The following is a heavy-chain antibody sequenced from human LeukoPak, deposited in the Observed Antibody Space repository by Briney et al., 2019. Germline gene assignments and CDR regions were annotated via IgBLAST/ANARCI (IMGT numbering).Heavy chain of an antibody. Sequence: GGSLRLSCAASGFTFSTYVMSWVRQAPGKGLEWVSGISGSGDNTYYADSVKGRFTISRDNSKNTLYLQMNSLRAEDTAVYYCAKGSGSDTDFDYWGQGTLVSVSS. CDR3: AKGSGSDTDFDY. D-gene: IGHD5-12*01. CDR2: ISGSGDNT. CDR1: GFTFSTYV. V-gene: IGHV3-23*01. J-gene: IGHJ4*02.